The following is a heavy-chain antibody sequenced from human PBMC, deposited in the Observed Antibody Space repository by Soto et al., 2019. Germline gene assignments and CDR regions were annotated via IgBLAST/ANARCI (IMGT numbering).Heavy chain of an antibody. CDR1: GFTFSSYW. Sequence: GGSLRLSCAASGFTFSSYWMHWVRQAPGKGLVWVSRINSDGSSTSYADSVKGRFTISRDNAKNTLYLQMNSLRAEDTAVYYCARGTPYYGSGRGVDYWGQGTLVTVSS. CDR3: ARGTPYYGSGRGVDY. J-gene: IGHJ4*02. D-gene: IGHD3-10*01. V-gene: IGHV3-74*01. CDR2: INSDGSST.